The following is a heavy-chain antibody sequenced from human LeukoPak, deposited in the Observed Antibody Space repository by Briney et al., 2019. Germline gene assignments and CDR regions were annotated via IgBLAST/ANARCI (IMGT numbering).Heavy chain of an antibody. V-gene: IGHV4-59*01. J-gene: IGHJ3*02. CDR2: IYYSGST. CDR3: ALNYYGLDAFDI. D-gene: IGHD3-10*01. CDR1: GGSFSGYY. Sequence: PSETLSLTCAVYGGSFSGYYWNWIRQPPGKGLEWIGYIYYSGSTNYNPSLKSRVTISVDTSKNQFSLKLSSVTAADTAVYYCALNYYGLDAFDIWGQGTMVTVSS.